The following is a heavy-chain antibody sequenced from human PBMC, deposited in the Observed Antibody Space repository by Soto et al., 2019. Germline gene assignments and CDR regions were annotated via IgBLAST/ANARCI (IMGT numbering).Heavy chain of an antibody. CDR2: INGDGSST. V-gene: IGHV3-74*01. Sequence: GGSLRLSCAASGFTFSNFWMHWVRQAPGKGPVWVSRINGDGSSTSHADSVKGRFTISRDNAENTLFLQMSGLRAEDTAVYYCARAQLQPDDAFDAWGRGTVVTVSS. D-gene: IGHD2-2*01. CDR3: ARAQLQPDDAFDA. J-gene: IGHJ3*01. CDR1: GFTFSNFW.